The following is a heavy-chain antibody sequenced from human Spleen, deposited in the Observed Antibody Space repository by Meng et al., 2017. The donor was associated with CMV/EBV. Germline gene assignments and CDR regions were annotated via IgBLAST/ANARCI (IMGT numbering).Heavy chain of an antibody. CDR2: INEDGGKR. CDR1: GFTFSRGW. V-gene: IGHV3-7*01. J-gene: IGHJ6*01. D-gene: IGHD2-2*02. CDR3: ARDRRDCSDINCYKHYYRGMDV. Sequence: GGSLRLSCVASGFTFSRGWMTWVRQAPGKGLEWVANINEDGGKRYYVGSVRGRFTISRDNPKNSLFLQLNALRGEDTAVYYCARDRRDCSDINCYKHYYRGMDVWGQGTTVTVSS.